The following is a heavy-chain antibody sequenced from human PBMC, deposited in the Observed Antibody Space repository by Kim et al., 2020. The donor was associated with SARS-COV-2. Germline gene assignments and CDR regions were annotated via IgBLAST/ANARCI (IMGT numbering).Heavy chain of an antibody. V-gene: IGHV1-2*02. D-gene: IGHD6-6*01. CDR3: ARDLFGDSSSSVY. J-gene: IGHJ4*02. Sequence: YAQKFQGRVTMTRDPSISTAYMELSRLRSDDTAVYYCARDLFGDSSSSVYWGQGTLVTVSS.